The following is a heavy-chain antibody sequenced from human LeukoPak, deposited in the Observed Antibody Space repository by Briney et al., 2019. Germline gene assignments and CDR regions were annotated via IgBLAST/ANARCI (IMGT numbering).Heavy chain of an antibody. CDR3: ARGGGYGDYRY. V-gene: IGHV1-69*13. J-gene: IGHJ4*02. D-gene: IGHD4-17*01. CDR2: IIPIFGTA. Sequence: SVKVSCKASGFTFSNYAISWVRQAPGQGLEWMGGIIPIFGTANYAQKFQGRVTITADESTSTAYMELSSLRSEDTAVYYCARGGGYGDYRYWGQGTLVTVSS. CDR1: GFTFSNYA.